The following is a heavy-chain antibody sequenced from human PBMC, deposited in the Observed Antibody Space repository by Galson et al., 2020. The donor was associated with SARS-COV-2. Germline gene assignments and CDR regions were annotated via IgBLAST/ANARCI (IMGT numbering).Heavy chain of an antibody. CDR1: GFTFSSYW. D-gene: IGHD3-3*01. CDR3: ARGTLNDFWSGYHPWGAFDI. CDR2: INSDGSST. V-gene: IGHV3-74*01. J-gene: IGHJ3*02. Sequence: GGSLSLSCAASGFTFSSYWMHWVRQAPGKGLVWVSRINSDGSSTSYADSVKGRFTISRDNAKNTLYLQMNSLRAEDTAVYYCARGTLNDFWSGYHPWGAFDIWGQGTMVTVSS.